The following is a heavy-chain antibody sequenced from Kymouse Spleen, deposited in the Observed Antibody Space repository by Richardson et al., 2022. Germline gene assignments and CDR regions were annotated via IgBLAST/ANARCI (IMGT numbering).Heavy chain of an antibody. V-gene: IGHV3-73*02. Sequence: EVQLVESGGGLVQPGGSLKLSCAASGFTFSGSAMHWVRQASGKGLEWVGRIRSKANSYATAYAASVKGRFTISRDDSKNTAYLQMNSLKTEDTAVYYCTLNGDYYYYGMDVWGQGTTVTVSS. CDR2: IRSKANSYAT. CDR1: GFTFSGSA. D-gene: IGHD4-17*01,IGHD4-23*01. CDR3: TLNGDYYYYGMDV. J-gene: IGHJ6*02.